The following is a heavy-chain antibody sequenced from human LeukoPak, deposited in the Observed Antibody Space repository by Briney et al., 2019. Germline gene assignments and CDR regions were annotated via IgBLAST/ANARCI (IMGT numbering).Heavy chain of an antibody. CDR3: ARVFVFDWSIDP. D-gene: IGHD3-9*01. CDR1: EGTFSSYA. V-gene: IGHV1-69*13. Sequence: GASVKVSCKASEGTFSSYAISWVRQAPGQGLEWMGGIIPIFGTANYAQKFQGRVTITADESTSTAYMELSSLRSEDTAVYYCARVFVFDWSIDPWGQGTLVTVSS. J-gene: IGHJ5*02. CDR2: IIPIFGTA.